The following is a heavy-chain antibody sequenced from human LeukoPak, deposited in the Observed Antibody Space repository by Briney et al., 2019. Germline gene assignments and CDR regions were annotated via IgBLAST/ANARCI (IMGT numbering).Heavy chain of an antibody. V-gene: IGHV3-53*01. Sequence: TGGSLRLSCAASGFTVSSNFMSWVRQAPGRGLEWVSVIYSGDNTYYADSVKGRFTISRDNSKNTLYLQMNNLRAEDTAVYYCATNSSGWFGYWGQGTLVTVSS. CDR3: ATNSSGWFGY. CDR1: GFTVSSNF. J-gene: IGHJ4*02. CDR2: IYSGDNT. D-gene: IGHD6-19*01.